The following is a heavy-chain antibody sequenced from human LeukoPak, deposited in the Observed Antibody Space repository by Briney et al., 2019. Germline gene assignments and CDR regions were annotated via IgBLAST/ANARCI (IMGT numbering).Heavy chain of an antibody. CDR2: IQYDGSNQ. V-gene: IGHV3-30*02. Sequence: GGSLRLSCAATGFTFRSYGMHWVRQAPGKGLEWVSYIQYDGSNQQYADSVKGRFSISRDSSKNILHLQMNSLRAEDTAVYYCAKDPKGYSSGWSGPDYWGQGTLVTVSS. CDR3: AKDPKGYSSGWSGPDY. J-gene: IGHJ4*02. D-gene: IGHD6-19*01. CDR1: GFTFRSYG.